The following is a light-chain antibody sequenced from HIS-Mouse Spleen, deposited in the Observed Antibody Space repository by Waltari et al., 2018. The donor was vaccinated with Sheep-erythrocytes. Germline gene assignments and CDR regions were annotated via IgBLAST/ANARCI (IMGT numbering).Light chain of an antibody. J-gene: IGLJ2*01. CDR3: QAWDSSTAV. CDR2: QDS. Sequence: SYELTQPPSVSVSPGQTASITCSGDKLGDKYACWYQQKPGQSPVLVIYQDSKRPSGIPERFSGSNSGNPATLTISGTQAMYEADYYCQAWDSSTAVFGGGTKLTVL. V-gene: IGLV3-1*01. CDR1: KLGDKY.